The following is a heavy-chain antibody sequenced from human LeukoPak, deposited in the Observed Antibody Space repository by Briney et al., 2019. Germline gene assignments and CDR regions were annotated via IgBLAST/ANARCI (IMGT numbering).Heavy chain of an antibody. V-gene: IGHV3-7*01. CDR1: GFTFSAYW. CDR3: ARGPTYGQAFDF. D-gene: IGHD3-10*01. J-gene: IGHJ4*02. Sequence: PGGSLRLSCAASGFTFSAYWMNWVRQAPGKGLERVASLREDGSEKTYVDSVKGRFTISRDNAKNSLFLQMDSLRDDDTAVYYCARGPTYGQAFDFWGQGTLVTVSS. CDR2: LREDGSEK.